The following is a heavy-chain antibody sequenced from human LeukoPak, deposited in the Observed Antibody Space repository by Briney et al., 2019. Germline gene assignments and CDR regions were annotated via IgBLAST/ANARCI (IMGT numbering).Heavy chain of an antibody. D-gene: IGHD2-21*01. CDR3: AREVGIAYCGGDCYYNWFDP. CDR1: GYTFTSYY. CDR2: INPSGGST. V-gene: IGHV1-46*01. Sequence: ASVKVPCKASGYTFTSYYMHWVRQAPGQGLEWMGIINPSGGSTSYAQKFQGRVTMTRDTSTSTVYMELSSLRSEDTAVYYCAREVGIAYCGGDCYYNWFDPWGQGTLVTVSS. J-gene: IGHJ5*02.